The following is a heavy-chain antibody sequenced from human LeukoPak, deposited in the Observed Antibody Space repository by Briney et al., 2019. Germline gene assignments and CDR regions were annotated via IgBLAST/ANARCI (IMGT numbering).Heavy chain of an antibody. CDR3: ATGSHFEFHF. V-gene: IGHV1-24*01. CDR2: FDPEDGET. D-gene: IGHD1-26*01. J-gene: IGHJ4*02. CDR1: GYTLTELS. Sequence: GASVKVSCKVSGYTLTELSMHWVRQAPGKGLEWMGGFDPEDGETIYAQKFQGRVTMTEDTSTDTAYMELSSLRAEDTATYYCATGSHFEFHFWGQGTLVTVSS.